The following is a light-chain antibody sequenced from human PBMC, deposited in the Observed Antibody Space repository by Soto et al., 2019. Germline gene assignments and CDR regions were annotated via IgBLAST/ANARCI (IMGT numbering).Light chain of an antibody. CDR3: QHYNGFSSSVT. J-gene: IGKJ3*01. Sequence: EIVLTQSPVTLSLSPGDRATLSCRPSQSVSSFLAWYQQKPGQPPRLLIYDVSNRAAGIPARFSGSGSGTDFTLTISSLEPEDFATYYCQHYNGFSSSVTFGPGTKVDMK. CDR2: DVS. V-gene: IGKV3-11*01. CDR1: QSVSSF.